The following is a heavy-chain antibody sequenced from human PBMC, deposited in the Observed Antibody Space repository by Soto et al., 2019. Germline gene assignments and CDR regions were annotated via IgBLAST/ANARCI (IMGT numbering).Heavy chain of an antibody. V-gene: IGHV3-7*01. CDR3: AREGGIAARPGSPFFDY. J-gene: IGHJ4*02. CDR1: GFTLSSYW. Sequence: PGRSLTLSCAASGFTLSSYWMSWVRQAPGKGLEWVANIKQDVSEKYYGDSVKDPLTISRNNATNPLYLQMTSLRAEDTAVYYCAREGGIAARPGSPFFDYWGQGTLVTVSS. CDR2: IKQDVSEK. D-gene: IGHD6-6*01.